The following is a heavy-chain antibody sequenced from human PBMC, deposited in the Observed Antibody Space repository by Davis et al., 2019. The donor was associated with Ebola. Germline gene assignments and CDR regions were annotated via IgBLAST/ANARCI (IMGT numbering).Heavy chain of an antibody. CDR1: GFTFSNDW. J-gene: IGHJ4*02. V-gene: IGHV3-74*01. CDR2: IEPDGSST. D-gene: IGHD5-12*01. Sequence: GESLKISCADSGFTFSNDWMHWVRQAPGKGLVWVSRIEPDGSSTTYADSVKGRFTISRDNGKNTLYLQMNSLRAEDTAVYYCARAPVRNAVATIDSWGQGTLVTVSS. CDR3: ARAPVRNAVATIDS.